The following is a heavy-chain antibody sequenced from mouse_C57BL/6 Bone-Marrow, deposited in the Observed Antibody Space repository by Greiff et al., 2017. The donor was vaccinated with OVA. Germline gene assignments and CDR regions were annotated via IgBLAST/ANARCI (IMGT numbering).Heavy chain of an antibody. D-gene: IGHD6-1*01. J-gene: IGHJ4*01. V-gene: IGHV1-15*01. CDR3: TGLLYYYAMDY. CDR1: GYTFTDYE. CDR2: IDPETGGT. Sequence: QVQLQQSGAELVRPGASVTLSCKASGYTFTDYEMHWVKQTPVHGLEWIGAIDPETGGTAYNQKFKGKAILNADKSSSTAYMELRSLTSEDSAVYYCTGLLYYYAMDYWGQGTSVTVSS.